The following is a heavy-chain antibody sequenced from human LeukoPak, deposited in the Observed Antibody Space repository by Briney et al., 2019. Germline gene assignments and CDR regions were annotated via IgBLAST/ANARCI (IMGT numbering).Heavy chain of an antibody. CDR1: GFTFSSYD. D-gene: IGHD3-9*01. CDR2: IGFAGDT. V-gene: IGHV3-13*04. Sequence: GGSLRLSCAASGFTFSSYDMHWVRQSTGKGLEWASAIGFAGDTYYAGSVKGRFTISRENAKNSLYLQMNSLRAGDTAVYYCARGNILTGYEYWGQGTLVTVSS. J-gene: IGHJ4*02. CDR3: ARGNILTGYEY.